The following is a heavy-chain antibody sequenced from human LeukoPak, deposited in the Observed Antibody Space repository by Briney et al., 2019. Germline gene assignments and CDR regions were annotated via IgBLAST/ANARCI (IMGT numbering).Heavy chain of an antibody. J-gene: IGHJ4*02. V-gene: IGHV3-23*01. CDR3: ARAWDYTDFYFDY. CDR2: ISGSGGST. Sequence: PGGSLRLSCAASGFTFSSYAMRWVRQAPGKGLEWVSAISGSGGSTYYADSVKGRFTISRDNAKNSLYLQMNSLRAEDTAVYYCARAWDYTDFYFDYWGQGTLVTVSS. CDR1: GFTFSSYA. D-gene: IGHD1-7*01.